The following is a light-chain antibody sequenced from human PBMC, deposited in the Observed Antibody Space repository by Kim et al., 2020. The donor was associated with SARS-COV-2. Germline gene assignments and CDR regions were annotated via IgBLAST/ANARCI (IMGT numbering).Light chain of an antibody. CDR2: GND. CDR1: SLRRYS. Sequence: SSELTQYPAVSVAFGQTVRITCQGDSLRRYSASWYQQKPGKAPTLVLYGNDNRPSGIPDRFSGSTSGKTASLTITGAQAEDEADYYCDSRDSSGDHLYFFGPGTKVTV. V-gene: IGLV3-19*01. J-gene: IGLJ1*01. CDR3: DSRDSSGDHLYF.